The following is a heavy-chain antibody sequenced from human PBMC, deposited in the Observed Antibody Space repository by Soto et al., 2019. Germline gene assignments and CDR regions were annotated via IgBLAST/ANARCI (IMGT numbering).Heavy chain of an antibody. V-gene: IGHV2-5*01. CDR2: IYWYDDK. CDR3: AHRESAYVFDY. D-gene: IGHD5-12*01. J-gene: IGHJ4*02. Sequence: QITLKESGPTLVKPTQTLTLTCTFSGFSLSTSGVGVGWIRQPPGKALEWLALIYWYDDKRYSPSLKSRLTITKDTSKKQVVLTMTNMDPVDTATYYCAHRESAYVFDYWGQGTLVTVSS. CDR1: GFSLSTSGVG.